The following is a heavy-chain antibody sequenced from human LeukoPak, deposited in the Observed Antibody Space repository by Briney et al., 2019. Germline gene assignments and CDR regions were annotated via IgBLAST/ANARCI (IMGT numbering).Heavy chain of an antibody. D-gene: IGHD4-17*01. J-gene: IGHJ5*02. CDR3: ARDATGDGDLES. V-gene: IGHV3-30*04. CDR2: ISYDGSNK. Sequence: GGSLRLSCAASGFTFRNFVMHWVRQAPGKGLEWVSVISYDGSNKYYADSVKGRLTISRDNSKNTLYLQMNSLRSEDTALYYCARDATGDGDLESWGQGTLVTVSP. CDR1: GFTFRNFV.